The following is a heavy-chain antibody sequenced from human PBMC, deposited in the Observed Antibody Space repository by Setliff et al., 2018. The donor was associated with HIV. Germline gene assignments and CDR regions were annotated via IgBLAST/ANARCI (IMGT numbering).Heavy chain of an antibody. Sequence: GESLKISCKGSGCSFTSYWIGWVRQMPGKGLEWMGIIYPGDSDTRYSPSFQGQVTISADKSISTAYLQWSSLKASDTAMYYCARPSYYSSSWYGLDYWGQGTLVTVSS. CDR3: ARPSYYSSSWYGLDY. V-gene: IGHV5-51*01. D-gene: IGHD6-13*01. J-gene: IGHJ4*02. CDR2: IYPGDSDT. CDR1: GCSFTSYW.